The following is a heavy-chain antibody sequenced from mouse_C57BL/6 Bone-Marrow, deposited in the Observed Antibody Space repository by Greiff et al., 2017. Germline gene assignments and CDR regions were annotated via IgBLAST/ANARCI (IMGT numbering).Heavy chain of an antibody. CDR3: AESFCDYGAMDY. D-gene: IGHD1-1*02. CDR2: IYPRSGNT. J-gene: IGHJ4*01. CDR1: GYTFTSYG. V-gene: IGHV1-81*01. Sequence: VQLQQSGAELARPGASVKLSCKASGYTFTSYGISWVKQRTGQGLEWIGEIYPRSGNTYYNEKFKGKATLTADKSSSTAYMELRSLTSEDSAVYFCAESFCDYGAMDYWGQGTSVTVAS.